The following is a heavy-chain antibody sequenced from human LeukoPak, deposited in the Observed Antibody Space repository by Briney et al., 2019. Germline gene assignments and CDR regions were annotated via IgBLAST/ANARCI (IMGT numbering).Heavy chain of an antibody. CDR2: IKAKPHGGTT. V-gene: IGHV3-15*01. J-gene: IGHJ4*02. D-gene: IGHD1-26*01. CDR1: GFTFINAW. CDR3: TTDGVGIEGATFDY. Sequence: GGSLRLSCAASGFTFINAWMAWVRQAPGKGLEWVGRIKAKPHGGTTDYAAPVKGRFTISRDDSKNTLYLQMSSLKTEDTAVYYCTTDGVGIEGATFDYWGQGILVTVSS.